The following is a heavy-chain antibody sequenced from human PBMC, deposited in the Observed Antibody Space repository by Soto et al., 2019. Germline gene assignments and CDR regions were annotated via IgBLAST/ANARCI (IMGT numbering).Heavy chain of an antibody. J-gene: IGHJ6*02. CDR2: IVPVRGTS. D-gene: IGHD2-21*02. V-gene: IGHV1-69*19. Sequence: QGQLEQSGAEVRKPGSSVKVSCKASGGSFSSYAISWVRQAPGQGLEWMGGIVPVRGTSHSAQKFQGRVTFSTDDSTTTAYMELSSLRSEDTAVQYGTGDSHAEGYYYGMDVWGQGTTVTVSS. CDR1: GGSFSSYA. CDR3: TGDSHAEGYYYGMDV.